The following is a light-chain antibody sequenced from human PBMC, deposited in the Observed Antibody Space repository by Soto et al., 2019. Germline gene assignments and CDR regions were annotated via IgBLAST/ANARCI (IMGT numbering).Light chain of an antibody. V-gene: IGKV3-15*01. CDR2: GAS. J-gene: IGKJ2*01. Sequence: EIVMTQSPATLSVSPGERATLSCRASQSVSSNLAWYQQKPGQAPRLLIYGASTRATGIPARFSGSGSGTEFTLTISSLQSEDFAVYYCQKYNNWTPAYTFGQGTKLEIK. CDR1: QSVSSN. CDR3: QKYNNWTPAYT.